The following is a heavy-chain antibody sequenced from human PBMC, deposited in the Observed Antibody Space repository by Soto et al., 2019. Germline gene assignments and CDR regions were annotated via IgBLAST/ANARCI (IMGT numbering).Heavy chain of an antibody. CDR3: TTDSYITSIIVRFDY. V-gene: IGHV3-15*07. D-gene: IGHD3-22*01. J-gene: IGHJ4*01. Sequence: ETLSLTCAVYRGSFSGYYWSWIRQSPGKGLEWVGRVKSKNDGGTTDFAAPVKGRFAISRDDSKNMVYLEMNSLQTEDTAIYYCTTDSYITSIIVRFDYWGHGTLVTVSS. CDR2: VKSKNDGGTT. CDR1: RGSFSGYY.